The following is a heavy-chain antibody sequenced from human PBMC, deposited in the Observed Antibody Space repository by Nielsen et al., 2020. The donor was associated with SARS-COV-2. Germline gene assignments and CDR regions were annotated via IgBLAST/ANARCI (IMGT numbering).Heavy chain of an antibody. CDR3: ARARATIFGLVMSYGMDV. V-gene: IGHV1-2*06. D-gene: IGHD3/OR15-3a*01. Sequence: ASVKVSCKASLYTFTAYYIHWVRQAPGQGLEWMVRINPYSGGTNYAQTFQGTVTMTRDASISTVYMELTSDDTAEYYCARARATIFGLVMSYGMDVWGQGTTVTVSS. CDR2: INPYSGGT. J-gene: IGHJ6*02. CDR1: LYTFTAYY.